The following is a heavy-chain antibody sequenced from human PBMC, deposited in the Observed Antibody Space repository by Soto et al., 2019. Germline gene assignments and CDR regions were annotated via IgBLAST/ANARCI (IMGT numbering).Heavy chain of an antibody. J-gene: IGHJ4*02. CDR1: GFTFSSYW. D-gene: IGHD6-19*01. CDR2: INSDGSST. CDR3: AISAEGSGGTFDY. Sequence: EVQMVEAGGGLVQPGGSLRLSCAASGFTFSSYWMHWVRQAPGKGLVWVSRINSDGSSTSYADSVKGRFTISRDNAKNTLYLQMNSLRAEDTAVYYCAISAEGSGGTFDYWGQGTLVTVSS. V-gene: IGHV3-74*01.